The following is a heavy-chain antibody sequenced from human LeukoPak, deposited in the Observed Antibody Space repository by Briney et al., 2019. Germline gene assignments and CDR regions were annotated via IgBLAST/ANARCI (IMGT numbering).Heavy chain of an antibody. D-gene: IGHD5-18*01. CDR3: ARDSEGPGYSYGSYNFDY. V-gene: IGHV1-46*01. Sequence: ASVKVSCKASGYTATSYYMHWVRQAPGQGLEWMGIINPGGGSTSYAQKFQGRVTMTRDTSTSTVYMELSSMRSEDTAVYYCARDSEGPGYSYGSYNFDYWGQGTLVTVSS. CDR2: INPGGGST. CDR1: GYTATSYY. J-gene: IGHJ4*02.